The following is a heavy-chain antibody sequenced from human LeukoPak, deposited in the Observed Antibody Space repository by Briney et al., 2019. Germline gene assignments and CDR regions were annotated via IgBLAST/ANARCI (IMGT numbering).Heavy chain of an antibody. Sequence: SETLSLTCTVSGGSISSGSYYWSWIRQPAGKGLGWIGRIYSSGSTNYNPSLKSRVTISVDTSKNQFSLKLSSVTAADTAVYYCARRYYDDAFDIWGQGTMVTVSS. D-gene: IGHD3-22*01. J-gene: IGHJ3*02. CDR1: GGSISSGSYY. CDR3: ARRYYDDAFDI. V-gene: IGHV4-61*02. CDR2: IYSSGST.